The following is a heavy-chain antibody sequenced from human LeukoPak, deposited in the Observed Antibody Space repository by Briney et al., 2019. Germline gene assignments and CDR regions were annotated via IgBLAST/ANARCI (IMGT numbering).Heavy chain of an antibody. CDR2: ISGSGGST. J-gene: IGHJ4*02. V-gene: IGHV3-23*01. Sequence: GGSLSLSCAASGFTFSSYAMSWVRQAPGKGLEWVSAISGSGGSTYYADSVKGRFTISRDNSKNTLYLQMNSLRAEDTAVYCCAKARPIRGAPTHPYDYWGQGTLVTVSS. D-gene: IGHD3-10*01. CDR1: GFTFSSYA. CDR3: AKARPIRGAPTHPYDY.